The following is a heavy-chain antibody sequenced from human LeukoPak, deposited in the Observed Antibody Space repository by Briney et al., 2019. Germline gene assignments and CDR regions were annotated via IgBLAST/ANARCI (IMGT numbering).Heavy chain of an antibody. CDR1: GGSISSYY. CDR3: ARDRGRWLQYGYYGMDV. V-gene: IGHV4-59*01. D-gene: IGHD5-24*01. Sequence: SETLSLTCTVSGGSISSYYWSWIRQPPGKGLEWIGYIYYSGSTNYNPSLKSRVTISVDTSKNQFSLKLSSVTAADTAVYYCARDRGRWLQYGYYGMDVWGKGTTVTVSS. J-gene: IGHJ6*04. CDR2: IYYSGST.